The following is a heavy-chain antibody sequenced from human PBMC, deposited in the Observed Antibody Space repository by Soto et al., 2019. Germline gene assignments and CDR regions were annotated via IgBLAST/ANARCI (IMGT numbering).Heavy chain of an antibody. CDR3: VKRGRNWGPFDF. J-gene: IGHJ3*01. CDR2: IGGTDGDSAGVP. Sequence: VPLLESGGDLVQPGGSLSLSCVASGFILNNYALSWVRQAPGTGLEWVSTIGGTDGDSAGVPWYDDSVKGRFTISRGRAANPLFRHMDNLRAEESAIYYCVKRGRNWGPFDFWGQGRTVVVSS. V-gene: IGHV3-23*01. CDR1: GFILNNYA. D-gene: IGHD7-27*01.